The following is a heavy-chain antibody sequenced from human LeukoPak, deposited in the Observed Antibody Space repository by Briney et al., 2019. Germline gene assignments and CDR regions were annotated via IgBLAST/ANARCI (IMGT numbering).Heavy chain of an antibody. D-gene: IGHD2-2*01. Sequence: GGSLRLSCAASGFTFSSYSMNWVRQAPGKGLEWVSSISSSSSYIYYADSVKGRFTISRDNAKNSLYLQMNSLRAEDTAVYYCASDPPGGSTSCYESICDYWGQGTLVTVSS. CDR1: GFTFSSYS. V-gene: IGHV3-21*01. CDR2: ISSSSSYI. J-gene: IGHJ4*02. CDR3: ASDPPGGSTSCYESICDY.